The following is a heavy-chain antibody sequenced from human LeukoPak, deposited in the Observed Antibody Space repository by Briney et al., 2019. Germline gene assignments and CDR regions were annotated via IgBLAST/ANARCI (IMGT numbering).Heavy chain of an antibody. CDR2: IYYSGST. CDR1: GGSISNYY. V-gene: IGHV4-59*08. J-gene: IGHJ4*02. Sequence: KPSETLSLTCTVSGGSISNYYWSWIRQPPGKGLEWIGYIYYSGSTNYNPSLKSRVTISVDTSKNQVSLKLSSVTAADTAVYYCASLGGTYDYWGQGTLVTVSS. CDR3: ASLGGTYDY. D-gene: IGHD1-26*01.